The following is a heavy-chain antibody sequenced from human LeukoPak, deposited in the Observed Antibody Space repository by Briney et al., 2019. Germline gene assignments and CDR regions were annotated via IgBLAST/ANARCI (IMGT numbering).Heavy chain of an antibody. CDR1: GFTFGNHR. Sequence: GGFLRLSCVASGFTFGNHRMSWVRQAPGKGLEWVADIKQDGGETYYADFVRGRFTISRDNSKNTLYLQMNSLRAEDTALYYCAKPHFDYWGQGTLVTVSS. J-gene: IGHJ4*02. CDR3: AKPHFDY. V-gene: IGHV3-7*01. CDR2: IKQDGGET.